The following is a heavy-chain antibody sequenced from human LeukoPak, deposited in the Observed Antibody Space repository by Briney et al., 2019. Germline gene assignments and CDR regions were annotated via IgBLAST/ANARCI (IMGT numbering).Heavy chain of an antibody. CDR2: ISSTSSYI. V-gene: IGHV3-21*01. CDR1: GFTFSTYS. Sequence: GGSLRLSCVASGFTFSTYSVHWVRQAPGKGLEWVSSISSTSSYIYYADSVKGRFTISRDYAKNSLYLQMNSLRAEDTAVYYCARIRSDAFDIWGQGTMVTVSS. J-gene: IGHJ3*02. CDR3: ARIRSDAFDI.